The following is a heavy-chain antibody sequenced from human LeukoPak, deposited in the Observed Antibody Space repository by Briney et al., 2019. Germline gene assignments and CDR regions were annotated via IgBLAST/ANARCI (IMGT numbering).Heavy chain of an antibody. CDR3: ARGERKYDFWSPY. J-gene: IGHJ4*02. CDR2: IIPIFGTA. Sequence: SVKVSCKASGGTFSSYAISWVRQAPGQGLEWMGGIIPIFGTANYAQKFQGRVTITADEPTSTAYMELSSLRSEDTAVYYCARGERKYDFWSPYWGQGALVTVSS. V-gene: IGHV1-69*13. D-gene: IGHD3-3*01. CDR1: GGTFSSYA.